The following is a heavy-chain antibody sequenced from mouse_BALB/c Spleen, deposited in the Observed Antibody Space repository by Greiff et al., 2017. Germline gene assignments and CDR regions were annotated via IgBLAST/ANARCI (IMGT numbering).Heavy chain of an antibody. CDR3: ARWDYYRYFDY. J-gene: IGHJ2*01. CDR1: GYTFTSYW. CDR2: INPSTGYT. Sequence: QVQLQQSGAELAKPGASVKMSCKASGYTFTSYWMHWVKQRPGQGLEWIGYINPSTGYTEYNQKFKDKATLTADKSSSTAYMQLSSLTSEDSAVYYCARWDYYRYFDYWGQGSTLTVSS. V-gene: IGHV1-7*01. D-gene: IGHD2-14*01.